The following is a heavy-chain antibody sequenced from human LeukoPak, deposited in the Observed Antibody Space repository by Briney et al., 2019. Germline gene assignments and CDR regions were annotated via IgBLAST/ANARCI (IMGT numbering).Heavy chain of an antibody. Sequence: GSLRLSCAASGFIFSDYYMTWIRQAPGKGLEWVSYISSSGSITYYADPVKGRFTISRDNAKNSLYLEVNSLRDDDTAVYFCARTGGAGSPSDTWGQGTLVTVSS. J-gene: IGHJ5*02. CDR2: ISSSGSIT. D-gene: IGHD3-10*01. CDR1: GFIFSDYY. V-gene: IGHV3-11*01. CDR3: ARTGGAGSPSDT.